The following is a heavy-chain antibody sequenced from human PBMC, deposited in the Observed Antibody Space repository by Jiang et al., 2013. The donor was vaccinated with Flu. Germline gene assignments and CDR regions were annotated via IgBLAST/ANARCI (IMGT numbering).Heavy chain of an antibody. CDR1: GFTFSSYE. Sequence: LVQPGGSLRLSCAASGFTFSSYEMNWVRQAPGKGLEWVSYISSSGSTIYYADSVKGRFTISRDNAKNSLYLQMNSLRAEDTAVYYCARINYYDSSGSPPVQDYWGQGTLVTVSS. CDR3: ARINYYDSSGSPPVQDY. V-gene: IGHV3-48*03. CDR2: ISSSGSTI. J-gene: IGHJ4*02. D-gene: IGHD3-22*01.